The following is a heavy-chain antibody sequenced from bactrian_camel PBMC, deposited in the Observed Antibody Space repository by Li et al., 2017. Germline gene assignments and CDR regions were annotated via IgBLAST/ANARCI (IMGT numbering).Heavy chain of an antibody. Sequence: VQLVESGGGAVQTGGSLKLSCAVSGYLYAQYCMGWFRQSPGNQREGIAAIYTGGGDEHYAESVKGRFTISHSSDKKNLYLEMNDAKPEDSGTYFCAAGAGRTLYCRGDFHQLYGIDYWGKGTQVTVS. CDR1: GYLYAQYC. J-gene: IGHJ7*01. CDR2: IYTGGGDE. V-gene: IGHV3S54*01. D-gene: IGHD1*01.